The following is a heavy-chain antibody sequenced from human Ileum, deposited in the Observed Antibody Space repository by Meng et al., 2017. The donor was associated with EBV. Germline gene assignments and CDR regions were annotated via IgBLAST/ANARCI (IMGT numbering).Heavy chain of an antibody. Sequence: EVQLVESXGGLVKPGGSLRLSCAASGFTISNAWMSWVRQAPGKGLECVGRIKSRSDGGTIDYAAPVKGRFTISRDDSKNTMYLQMNSLKTEDTAVYYCTKSACGGDCYWGQGTLVTVSS. CDR3: TKSACGGDCY. J-gene: IGHJ4*02. V-gene: IGHV3-15*01. CDR1: GFTISNAW. CDR2: IKSRSDGGTI. D-gene: IGHD2-21*01.